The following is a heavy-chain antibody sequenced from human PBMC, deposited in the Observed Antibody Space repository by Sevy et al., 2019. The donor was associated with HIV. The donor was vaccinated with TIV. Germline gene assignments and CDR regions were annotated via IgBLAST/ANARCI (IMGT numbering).Heavy chain of an antibody. CDR2: IYHSGST. CDR3: ARCGVYYDYVWGSYRYEPSAY. Sequence: PSETLSLTCAVSGYSISSGYYWGWIRQPPGKGLEWIGSIYHSGSTYYNPSLKSRVTISVDTSKNQFSLKLSSVTAADTAVYYCARCGVYYDYVWGSYRYEPSAYWGQGTLVTVSS. J-gene: IGHJ4*02. D-gene: IGHD3-16*02. CDR1: GYSISSGYY. V-gene: IGHV4-38-2*01.